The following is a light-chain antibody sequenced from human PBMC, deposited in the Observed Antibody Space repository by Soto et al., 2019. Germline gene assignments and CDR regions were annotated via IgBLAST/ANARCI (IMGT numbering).Light chain of an antibody. CDR2: EVT. V-gene: IGLV2-8*01. J-gene: IGLJ2*01. Sequence: QSALTQPPSASGSPGQSVTISCSGTSSDVGGYNYVSWYQQHPGRAPKLMIYEVTKRPSGVPDRFSGSKSGNTASLTVSGLQAEDEADYYCSSDAGKGVFGGGTQLTVL. CDR3: SSDAGKGV. CDR1: SSDVGGYNY.